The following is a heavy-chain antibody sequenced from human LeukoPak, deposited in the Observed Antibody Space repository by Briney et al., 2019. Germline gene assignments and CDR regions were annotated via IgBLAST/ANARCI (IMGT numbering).Heavy chain of an antibody. CDR3: ARGNGYNVY. Sequence: SETLSLTCTVSGISISGYYWSWIRQPPGKGLEWIGYTFYSGDTNYNPSLKSRVTISVDTSKKQFPLKLSSVTAADTAVYYCARGNGYNVYWGQGTLVTVSS. D-gene: IGHD5-24*01. CDR1: GISISGYY. V-gene: IGHV4-59*01. CDR2: TFYSGDT. J-gene: IGHJ4*02.